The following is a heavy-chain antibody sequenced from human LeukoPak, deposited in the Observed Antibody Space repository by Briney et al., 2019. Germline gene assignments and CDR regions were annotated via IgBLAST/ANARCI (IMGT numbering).Heavy chain of an antibody. V-gene: IGHV3-21*01. CDR2: ISSSSSYI. D-gene: IGHD3-22*01. J-gene: IGHJ6*02. CDR1: GFTFSSYS. Sequence: PGGSLRLSCAASGFTFSSYSMNWVRQAPGKGLEWVSSISSSSSYIYYADSVKGRFTISRDNAKNSLYLQMNSLRAEDTAVYYCARESYYDSSGYYSPWYYYYGMDVWGQGTTVTVSS. CDR3: ARESYYDSSGYYSPWYYYYGMDV.